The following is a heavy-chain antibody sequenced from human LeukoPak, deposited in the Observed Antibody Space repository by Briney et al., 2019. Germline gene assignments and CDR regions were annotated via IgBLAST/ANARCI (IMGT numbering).Heavy chain of an antibody. CDR2: IRYDGSNK. Sequence: GGSLRLSCAASGFTFSSYGMHWVRQAPGKGLEWVAFIRYDGSNKYYADSVKGRFTISRDNSKNTLYLQMNSLRAEDTAVYYCAKDGGGYYPSYYYYMDVWGKGTTVTISS. CDR1: GFTFSSYG. J-gene: IGHJ6*03. CDR3: AKDGGGYYPSYYYYMDV. V-gene: IGHV3-30*02. D-gene: IGHD3-22*01.